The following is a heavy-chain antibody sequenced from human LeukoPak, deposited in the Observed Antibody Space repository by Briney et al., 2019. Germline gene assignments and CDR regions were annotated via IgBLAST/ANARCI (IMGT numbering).Heavy chain of an antibody. J-gene: IGHJ6*03. D-gene: IGHD3-3*01. CDR1: GYTFTSCG. Sequence: ASVKVSCKTSGYTFTSCGISWVRQAPGQGLEWMGWISAYNGNTNYAQKLQGRVTMTTDTSTSTTYVELRSLRSDDTAVYYCARVPGSPIFGVAAISYYYYMDVWGKGTTVTVSS. V-gene: IGHV1-18*01. CDR3: ARVPGSPIFGVAAISYYYYMDV. CDR2: ISAYNGNT.